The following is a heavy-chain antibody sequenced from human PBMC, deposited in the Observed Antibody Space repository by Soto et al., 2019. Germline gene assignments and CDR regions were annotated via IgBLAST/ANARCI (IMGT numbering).Heavy chain of an antibody. V-gene: IGHV4-59*06. J-gene: IGHJ6*02. CDR3: ARDSYSRPIGYYYGMDV. Sequence: PSETLSLTCTVSGGSISSYCCSWIRQHPGEGLEWIGYIYYSGSTYYNPSLKSRVTISVDTSKNQFSLKLSSVTAADTAVYYCARDSYSRPIGYYYGMDVWGQGTTVTVSX. D-gene: IGHD2-15*01. CDR1: GGSISSYC. CDR2: IYYSGST.